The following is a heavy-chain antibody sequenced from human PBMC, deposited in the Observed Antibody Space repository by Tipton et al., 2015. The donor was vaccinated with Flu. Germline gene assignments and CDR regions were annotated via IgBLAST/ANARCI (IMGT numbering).Heavy chain of an antibody. J-gene: IGHJ6*02. Sequence: TLSLTCTVSGGSISSYYWSWIRQSPGKGLEWIAYIYYAGGINYNPSLKSRATISVDTPRNQFSLKLSAVTAADTAVYYCARDLWNDRRAYYYYGVDVWGQGTTVTVSS. V-gene: IGHV4-59*12. CDR2: IYYAGGI. CDR1: GGSISSYY. CDR3: ARDLWNDRRAYYYYGVDV. D-gene: IGHD1-1*01.